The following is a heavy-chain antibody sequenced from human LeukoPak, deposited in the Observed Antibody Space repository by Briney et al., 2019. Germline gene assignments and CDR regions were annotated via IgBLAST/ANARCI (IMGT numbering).Heavy chain of an antibody. D-gene: IGHD5-18*01. Sequence: GRSLRLSCAASGFTFSSYGMHWVRQAPGKGLEWVAVIWYDGSNKYYADSVKGRFTISRDNSKNTLYLQMNSLRAEDTAVYYCAREGYSYGHFDYWGQGTLVTVSS. V-gene: IGHV3-33*01. CDR3: AREGYSYGHFDY. CDR1: GFTFSSYG. CDR2: IWYDGSNK. J-gene: IGHJ4*02.